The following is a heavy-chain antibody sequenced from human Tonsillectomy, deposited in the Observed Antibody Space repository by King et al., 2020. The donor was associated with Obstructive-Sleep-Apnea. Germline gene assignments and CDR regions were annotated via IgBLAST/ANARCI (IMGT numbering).Heavy chain of an antibody. Sequence: LQLQESGPGLVKPSQTLSLTCTVSGGSISSGDYYWSWIRQPPGKGLEWIGYIYYSGSTYYNPSLKSRVTISVDTSKNQFSLKLSSVTAADTAVYYCASWKMYYYDSSGYMTGFDYWGQGTLVTVSS. V-gene: IGHV4-30-4*01. D-gene: IGHD3-22*01. CDR3: ASWKMYYYDSSGYMTGFDY. J-gene: IGHJ4*02. CDR1: GGSISSGDYY. CDR2: IYYSGST.